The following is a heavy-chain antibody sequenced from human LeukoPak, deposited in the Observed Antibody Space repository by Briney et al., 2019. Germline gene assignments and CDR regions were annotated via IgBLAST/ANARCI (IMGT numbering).Heavy chain of an antibody. CDR3: ARTLRGLLPRTY. Sequence: SETLSLTCTVSGGSISSSSYYWGWIRQPPGKGLEWIGSIYYSGNTNYNPSLQSRVTISVDTSKNQFSLKLTSVTAADTAVCFCARTLRGLLPRTYWGQGTLVTVSS. D-gene: IGHD3-22*01. J-gene: IGHJ4*02. V-gene: IGHV4-39*01. CDR2: IYYSGNT. CDR1: GGSISSSSYY.